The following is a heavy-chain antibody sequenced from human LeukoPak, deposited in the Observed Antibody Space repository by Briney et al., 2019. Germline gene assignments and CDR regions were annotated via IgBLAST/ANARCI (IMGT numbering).Heavy chain of an antibody. V-gene: IGHV5-51*01. CDR1: GYSFSSYW. CDR2: IDPGDSDT. J-gene: IGHJ2*01. CDR3: ARQDPVTTANFDL. D-gene: IGHD4-17*01. Sequence: GESLKISCKGSGYSFSSYWIGWVRQMPGKGLEWMGIIDPGDSDTRYSPSFQGQVTISADKSISTAYLQWSSLKASDTAMYYCARQDPVTTANFDLWGRGTLVTVSS.